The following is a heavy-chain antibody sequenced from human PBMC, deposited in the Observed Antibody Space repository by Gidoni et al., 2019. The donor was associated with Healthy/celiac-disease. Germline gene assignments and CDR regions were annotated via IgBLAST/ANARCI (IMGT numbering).Heavy chain of an antibody. V-gene: IGHV4-38-2*02. CDR3: ARISYYDSSGYYSGWCDP. CDR1: GYSISSGYY. Sequence: QVQLQESSPGLVKPSETLSLTCTVSGYSISSGYYWGWIRQPPGKGLAWIGSIYHSGSTYYHPSLKIRVTISVDTSKNQFALTLSSVTAADTAVYYCARISYYDSSGYYSGWCDPWGQGTLVTVSS. CDR2: IYHSGST. J-gene: IGHJ5*02. D-gene: IGHD3-22*01.